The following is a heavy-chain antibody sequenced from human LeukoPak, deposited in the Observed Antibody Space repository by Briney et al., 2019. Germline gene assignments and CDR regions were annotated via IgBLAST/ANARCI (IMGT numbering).Heavy chain of an antibody. D-gene: IGHD6-13*01. CDR1: GGSISSYY. CDR3: ASIAAAGNYYYYYYMDV. CDR2: IYTSGST. J-gene: IGHJ6*03. V-gene: IGHV4-4*07. Sequence: SETLSLTCTVSGGSISSYYWSWIRQPAGKGLEWIGRIYTSGSTNYNPSLKSRVTISVDTSKNQFSLKLSSVTAADTAVYYCASIAAAGNYYYYYYMDVWGKGTTVTVSS.